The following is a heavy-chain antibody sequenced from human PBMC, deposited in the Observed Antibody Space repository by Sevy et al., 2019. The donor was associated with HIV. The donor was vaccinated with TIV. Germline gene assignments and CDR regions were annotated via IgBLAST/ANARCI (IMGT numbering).Heavy chain of an antibody. CDR3: ARDLYDYVWGSYRGRDLDY. CDR2: IYHSGST. Sequence: SETLSLTCTVSGGSVSSGSYYWSWIRQPPGKGLEWIGSIYHSGSTYYNPSLKSRVTISVDTSKNQFSLKLSSVTAADTAVYYCARDLYDYVWGSYRGRDLDYWGQGTLVTVSS. J-gene: IGHJ4*02. CDR1: GGSVSSGSYY. V-gene: IGHV4-39*07. D-gene: IGHD3-16*02.